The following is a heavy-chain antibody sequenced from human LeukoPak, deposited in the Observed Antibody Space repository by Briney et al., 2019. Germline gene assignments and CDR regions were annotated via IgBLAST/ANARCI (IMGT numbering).Heavy chain of an antibody. CDR1: GGSISSYY. CDR2: IYTSGST. CDR3: ARVRGYCSGGSCYPYYFDY. V-gene: IGHV4-4*07. Sequence: SETLSLTCTVSGGSISSYYWSWIRQPAGKGLEWIGRIYTSGSTNYNPSLKGRVTISVDTSKNQFSLKLSSVTAADTAVYYCARVRGYCSGGSCYPYYFDYWGQGALVTVSS. D-gene: IGHD2-15*01. J-gene: IGHJ4*02.